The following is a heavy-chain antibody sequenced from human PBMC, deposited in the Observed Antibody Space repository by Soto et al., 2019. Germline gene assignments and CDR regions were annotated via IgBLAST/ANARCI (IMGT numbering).Heavy chain of an antibody. CDR2: ISVYSGDV. CDR3: ARAQPVCSSHGCYHLGGDF. Sequence: ASVKVSCKASGYTFINYGVSWVRQAPGQGLEWVGWISVYSGDVNYAQKVQGRVTMTTDTSTSTAFMELSSLRSDDTAVYYCARAQPVCSSHGCYHLGGDFWGRGTLVPVSS. CDR1: GYTFINYG. J-gene: IGHJ4*02. V-gene: IGHV1-18*01. D-gene: IGHD2-2*01.